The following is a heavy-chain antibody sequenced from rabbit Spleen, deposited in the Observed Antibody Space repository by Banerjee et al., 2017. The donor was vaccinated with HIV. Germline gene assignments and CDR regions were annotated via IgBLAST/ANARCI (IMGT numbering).Heavy chain of an antibody. D-gene: IGHD8-1*01. CDR3: ARDTGSSFSSYGMDL. CDR2: IVTGSTGNT. CDR1: GFSFSSSYW. V-gene: IGHV1S45*01. Sequence: EESGGDLVKPEGSLTLTCTASGFSFSSSYWICWVRQAPGKGLEWIACIVTGSTGNTYYASWAKGRFTCSKTSSTTVTLQMTSLTVADTATYFCARDTGSSFSSYGMDLWGQGTLVTVS. J-gene: IGHJ6*01.